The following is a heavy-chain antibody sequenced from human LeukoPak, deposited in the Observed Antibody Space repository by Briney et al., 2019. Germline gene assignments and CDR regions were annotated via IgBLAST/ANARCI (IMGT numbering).Heavy chain of an antibody. J-gene: IGHJ4*02. Sequence: GGSLRLSCAASGFTFSSYWMHWVRQAPGKGLVWVSRINSDGSSTSYADSVKGRFTISRDNAKNTLYLQMDSLRAEDTAVYYCATSHHYYGSSDYWGQGTLVTVSS. D-gene: IGHD3-10*01. V-gene: IGHV3-74*01. CDR2: INSDGSST. CDR3: ATSHHYYGSSDY. CDR1: GFTFSSYW.